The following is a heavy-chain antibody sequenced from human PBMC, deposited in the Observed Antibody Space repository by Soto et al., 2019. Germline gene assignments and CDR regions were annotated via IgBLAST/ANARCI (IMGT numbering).Heavy chain of an antibody. V-gene: IGHV3-7*01. CDR2: IKQDGSTK. CDR3: TRNQVKADY. J-gene: IGHJ4*02. Sequence: VQLVESGGGLVQPGGSLRLSCAASGFTFSDLWMSWVRQAPGKGLEWVANIKQDGSTKNYVDSVKGRFTISRDNAKSLLYLQMNSLRVEDTAVYYCTRNQVKADYWGQGTLVTVSS. CDR1: GFTFSDLW. D-gene: IGHD3-22*01.